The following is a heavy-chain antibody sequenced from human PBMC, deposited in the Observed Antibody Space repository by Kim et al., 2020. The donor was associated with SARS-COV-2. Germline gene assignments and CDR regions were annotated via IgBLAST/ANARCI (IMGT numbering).Heavy chain of an antibody. V-gene: IGHV1-18*01. CDR2: ISAYNGNT. Sequence: ASVKVSCKASGYTFTSYGISWVRQAPGQGLEWMGWISAYNGNTNYAQKLQGRVTMTTDTSTSTAYMELRSLRSDDTAVYYCARDPREGWLSSLKPYAFDIWGQGTMVTVSS. J-gene: IGHJ3*02. CDR3: ARDPREGWLSSLKPYAFDI. CDR1: GYTFTSYG. D-gene: IGHD3-22*01.